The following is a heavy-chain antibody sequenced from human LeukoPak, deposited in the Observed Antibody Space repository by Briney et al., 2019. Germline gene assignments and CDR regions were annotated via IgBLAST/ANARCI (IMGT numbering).Heavy chain of an antibody. CDR2: ISYDGSNK. CDR3: AKDRYSYAFEYFES. CDR1: GFTFSSYA. V-gene: IGHV3-30-3*01. J-gene: IGHJ4*02. D-gene: IGHD3-16*01. Sequence: PGRSLRLSCAASGFTFSSYAMHWVRQAPGKGLEWVAVISYDGSNKYYADSVKGRFTISRDNSKNTLSLQVSSLRAEDTAVYYCAKDRYSYAFEYFESWGQGTLVTVSS.